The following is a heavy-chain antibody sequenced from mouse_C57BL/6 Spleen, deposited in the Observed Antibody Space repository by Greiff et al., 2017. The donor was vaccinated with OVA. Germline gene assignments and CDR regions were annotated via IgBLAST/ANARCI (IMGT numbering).Heavy chain of an antibody. V-gene: IGHV1-63*01. D-gene: IGHD2-5*01. Sequence: VMLVESGAELVRPGTSVKMSCKASGYTFTNYWIGWAKQRPGHGLEWIGDIYPGGGYTNYNEKFKGKATLTADKASSTAYMQFSSLTSEDSAIYYGARWDSNYFDYWGQGTTLTVSS. CDR3: ARWDSNYFDY. CDR2: IYPGGGYT. CDR1: GYTFTNYW. J-gene: IGHJ2*01.